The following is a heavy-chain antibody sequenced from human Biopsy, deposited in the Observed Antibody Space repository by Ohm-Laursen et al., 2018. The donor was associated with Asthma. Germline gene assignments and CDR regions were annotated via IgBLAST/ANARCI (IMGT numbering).Heavy chain of an antibody. V-gene: IGHV3-30-3*01. CDR1: RFTYE. CDR3: AREGVAGTHIED. J-gene: IGHJ4*02. CDR2: ISYDGSSI. Sequence: SLRLSCAASRFTYEMHWVRQAPGKGLEWVAVISYDGSSIYYADSVKGRFTISRGNAKNSLYLQMNSLTAEDTAVYYCAREGVAGTHIEDWGQGTLVTVSS. D-gene: IGHD6-19*01.